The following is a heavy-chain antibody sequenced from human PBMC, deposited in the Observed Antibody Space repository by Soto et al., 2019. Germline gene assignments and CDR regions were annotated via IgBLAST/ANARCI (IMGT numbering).Heavy chain of an antibody. V-gene: IGHV4-30-4*01. D-gene: IGHD6-6*01. CDR1: GGSIGRSDYY. J-gene: IGHJ5*02. CDR3: ARSRILARPSDWFDP. CDR2: IYYSGST. Sequence: QVRLQESGPGLVKPSQTLSLTCTVSGGSIGRSDYYWSWIRQPPGKGLEWIGYIYYSGSTYYNPSLKSRLTISVDTSTHQFSLKLTSVTAADTAVYYCARSRILARPSDWFDPWGQGTLVTVSS.